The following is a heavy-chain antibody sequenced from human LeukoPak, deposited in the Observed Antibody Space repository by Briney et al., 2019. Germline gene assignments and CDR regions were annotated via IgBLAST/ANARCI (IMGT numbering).Heavy chain of an antibody. Sequence: SETLSLTCTVSGYSISSGYYWGWIRQPPGKGLEWIGSIYHSGSTDYNPSLKSRVTISVDTSKNQFSLKLSSVTAADTAVYYCASGVVRGVIIGYYYMDVWGKGTTVTVSS. J-gene: IGHJ6*03. CDR3: ASGVVRGVIIGYYYMDV. CDR1: GYSISSGYY. CDR2: IYHSGST. D-gene: IGHD3-10*01. V-gene: IGHV4-38-2*02.